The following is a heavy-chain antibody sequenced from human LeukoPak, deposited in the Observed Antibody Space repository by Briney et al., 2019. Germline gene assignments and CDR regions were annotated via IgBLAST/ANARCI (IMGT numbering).Heavy chain of an antibody. CDR1: GFTFRNYA. CDR3: AKPSSIVIVPTALQRSLDY. J-gene: IGHJ4*02. V-gene: IGHV3-23*01. D-gene: IGHD2/OR15-2a*01. Sequence: GGSLRLSCTASGFTFRNYAMTWVRQAPGKGLEWFSTISGSGGTTYYADSVQGRLSIYRDNSKNTLSLQMNSLRAEDTAVYYCAKPSSIVIVPTALQRSLDYWGQGALVTVSS. CDR2: ISGSGGTT.